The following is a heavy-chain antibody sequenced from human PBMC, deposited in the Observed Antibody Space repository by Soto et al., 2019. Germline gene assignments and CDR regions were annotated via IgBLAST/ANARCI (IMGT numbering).Heavy chain of an antibody. J-gene: IGHJ4*02. CDR1: GFTFNTYS. V-gene: IGHV3-33*01. CDR3: ARAGGTTVTDLWHFDS. Sequence: QVQLEESGGGVVQPGRSLRLSCEASGFTFNTYSMHWVRQPPGKGLEWLAAIWYDGTQKYYADSVKGRFINSRDNSKKTLYLEMNSLRAEDTAVYYCARAGGTTVTDLWHFDSWGQGTLVTVSS. D-gene: IGHD4-17*01. CDR2: IWYDGTQK.